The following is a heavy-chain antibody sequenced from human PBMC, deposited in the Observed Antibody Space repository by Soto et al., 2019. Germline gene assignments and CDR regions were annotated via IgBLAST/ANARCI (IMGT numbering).Heavy chain of an antibody. CDR3: ARTWFGEKEVYYCYYYMDV. CDR1: GGSISSYY. J-gene: IGHJ6*03. D-gene: IGHD3-10*01. CDR2: IYYSGST. V-gene: IGHV4-59*08. Sequence: SETLSLTCTVSGGSISSYYWSWIRQPPGKGLEWIGYIYYSGSTNYNPSLKSRVTISVDTSKNQFSLKLSSVTAADTAVYYCARTWFGEKEVYYCYYYMDVWGKGTTVTVSS.